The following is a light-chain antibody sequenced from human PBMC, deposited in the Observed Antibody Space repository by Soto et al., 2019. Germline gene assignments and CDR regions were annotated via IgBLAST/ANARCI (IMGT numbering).Light chain of an antibody. J-gene: IGKJ1*01. CDR2: GAS. Sequence: EIVMTQSPATLSVSPGARATLSCRASQSVSSNLAWYQQKPGQAPRLLIYGASTRATGIPARFSGSGSGTEFTLTISSLQSEDFAVYYCQQYNNWPPWTFGQGTKVE. CDR1: QSVSSN. V-gene: IGKV3-15*01. CDR3: QQYNNWPPWT.